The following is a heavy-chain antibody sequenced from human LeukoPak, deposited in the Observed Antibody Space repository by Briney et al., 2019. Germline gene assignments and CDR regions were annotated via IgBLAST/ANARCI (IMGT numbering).Heavy chain of an antibody. CDR2: VDPEDGET. J-gene: IGHJ4*02. D-gene: IGHD6-13*01. CDR1: GYTFTDYY. Sequence: ASVKVSCKASGYTFTDYYMHWVQQAPGKGLEWMGRVDPEDGETIYAEKFQGRVTITADTSTDTAYMELSSLRSEDTAVYYCATDTHSSSFVYWGQGTLVTVSS. CDR3: ATDTHSSSFVY. V-gene: IGHV1-69-2*01.